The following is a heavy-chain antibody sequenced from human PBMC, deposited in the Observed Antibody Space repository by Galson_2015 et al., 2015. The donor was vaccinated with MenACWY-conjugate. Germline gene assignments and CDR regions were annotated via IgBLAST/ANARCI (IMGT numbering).Heavy chain of an antibody. CDR1: GGSISSSSYY. CDR2: IYYSGST. CDR3: ARHIAVAGPGRGFRYGEEEPNWFDP. D-gene: IGHD6-19*01. V-gene: IGHV4-39*01. Sequence: SETLSLTCTVSGGSISSSSYYWGWIRQPPGKGLEWIGSIYYSGSTYYNPSLKSRVTISVDTSKNQFSLKLSSVTAADTAVYYCARHIAVAGPGRGFRYGEEEPNWFDPWGQGTLVTVSS. J-gene: IGHJ5*02.